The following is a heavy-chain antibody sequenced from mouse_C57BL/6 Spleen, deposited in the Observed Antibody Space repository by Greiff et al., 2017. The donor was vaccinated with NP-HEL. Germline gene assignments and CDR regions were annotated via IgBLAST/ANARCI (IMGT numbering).Heavy chain of an antibody. CDR3: ASELTGSYFDY. CDR2: IYPRSGNT. CDR1: GYTFTSYG. V-gene: IGHV1-81*01. Sequence: VQLVESGAELARPGASVKLSCKASGYTFTSYGISWVKQRTGQGLEWIGEIYPRSGNTYYNEKFKGKATLTADKSSSTAYMELRSLTSEDSAVYFCASELTGSYFDYWGQGTTLTVSS. J-gene: IGHJ2*01. D-gene: IGHD4-1*01.